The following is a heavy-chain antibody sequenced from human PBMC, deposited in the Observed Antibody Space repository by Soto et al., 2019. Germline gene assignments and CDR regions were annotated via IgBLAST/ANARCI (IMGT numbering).Heavy chain of an antibody. J-gene: IGHJ6*02. CDR2: ASAGVPST. D-gene: IGHD6-19*01. Sequence: EVQLLESGGGLVQPGGSLRLSCAASGFTFSSYAMAWVRQAPGKGLEWVSGASAGVPSTYYADSVKGRFTISRDNSKNTLYLQMSSLRAEDTAVYYCAKGSMAGGVSYRYFGMDVWGQGTTVTVSS. V-gene: IGHV3-23*01. CDR1: GFTFSSYA. CDR3: AKGSMAGGVSYRYFGMDV.